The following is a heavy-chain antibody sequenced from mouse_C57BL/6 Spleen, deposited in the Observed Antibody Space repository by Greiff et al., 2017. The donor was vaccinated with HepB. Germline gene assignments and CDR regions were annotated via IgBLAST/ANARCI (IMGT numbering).Heavy chain of an antibody. D-gene: IGHD2-5*01. CDR2: IYPGSGNT. CDR3: ARDSNSLFDY. Sequence: VQLQQSGPELVKPGASVKISCKASGYSFTSYYIHWVKQRPGQGLEWIGWIYPGSGNTKYNEKFKGKATLTADPSSSTAYMQLSSLTSEDSAVYYCARDSNSLFDYWGQGTTLTVSS. J-gene: IGHJ2*01. V-gene: IGHV1-66*01. CDR1: GYSFTSYY.